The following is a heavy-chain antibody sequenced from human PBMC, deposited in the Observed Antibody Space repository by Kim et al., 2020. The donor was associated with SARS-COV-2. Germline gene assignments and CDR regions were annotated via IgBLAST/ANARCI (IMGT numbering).Heavy chain of an antibody. CDR3: ARHRVSSGWYVKHFLYYYGMDV. J-gene: IGHJ6*02. V-gene: IGHV4-39*01. D-gene: IGHD6-19*01. CDR1: GGSISSSSYY. CDR2: IYYSGST. Sequence: SETLSLTCTVSGGSISSSSYYWGWIRQPPGKGLEWIGSIYYSGSTYYNPSLKSRVTISVDTSKNQFSLKLSSVTAADTAVYYCARHRVSSGWYVKHFLYYYGMDVWGQGTTVTVSS.